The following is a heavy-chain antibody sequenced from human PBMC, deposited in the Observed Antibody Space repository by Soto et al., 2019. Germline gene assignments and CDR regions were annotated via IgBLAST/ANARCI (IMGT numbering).Heavy chain of an antibody. CDR2: INPNSGGT. CDR3: AKGPRRDGFKVPT. CDR1: GYAFTGYY. D-gene: IGHD2-2*01. Sequence: ASVKVACKASGYAFTGYYMHWRRQAPGQGLEWMGWINPNSGGTNYAQKFQGRVTMTRDTSISTAYMELSRLRYDDTAVYYCAKGPRRDGFKVPTWGQGTLVTVSS. V-gene: IGHV1-2*02. J-gene: IGHJ5*02.